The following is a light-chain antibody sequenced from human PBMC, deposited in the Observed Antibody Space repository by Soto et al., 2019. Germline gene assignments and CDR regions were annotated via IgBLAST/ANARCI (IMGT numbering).Light chain of an antibody. Sequence: QSALTQPASVSGSPGQSITISCTGTSSDVGGYNYVSWYQQHPGKAPKLMIYDVSYRPSGVSNRFSGSKSGNTASLTVSGLQAEDEADYYCSSYASSTTPYAFGTGTKVTVL. CDR3: SSYASSTTPYA. CDR1: SSDVGGYNY. J-gene: IGLJ1*01. V-gene: IGLV2-14*03. CDR2: DVS.